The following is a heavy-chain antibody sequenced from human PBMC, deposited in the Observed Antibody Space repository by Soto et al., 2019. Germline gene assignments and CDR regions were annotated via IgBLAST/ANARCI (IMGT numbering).Heavy chain of an antibody. J-gene: IGHJ6*02. V-gene: IGHV5-10-1*01. CDR1: GYSFTSYW. CDR2: IDPSDSYT. CDR3: ARPSITMVRGVKDYYYGMDV. D-gene: IGHD3-10*01. Sequence: GESLKIPCKGSGYSFTSYWIRWVGQMPGEGLEWMGRIDPSDSYTNYSPSFQGHVTISADKSISTAYLQWSSLKAPDTAMYYCARPSITMVRGVKDYYYGMDVWGQGTTVTVSS.